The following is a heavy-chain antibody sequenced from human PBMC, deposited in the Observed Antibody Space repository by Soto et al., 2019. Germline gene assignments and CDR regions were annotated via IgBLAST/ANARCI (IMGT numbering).Heavy chain of an antibody. CDR1: GIAFSSFG. D-gene: IGHD2-2*01. Sequence: PGGSLRLSCEVSGIAFSSFGMHWVRQAPGKGLEWVAGISYDGRSEYYADSVKGRFTISRDNSKNTLFVQMNSLRTEDTAVYFCAKRGPCSRTTCYSYYDGMDVWGQGTTVTVSS. V-gene: IGHV3-30*18. CDR2: ISYDGRSE. CDR3: AKRGPCSRTTCYSYYDGMDV. J-gene: IGHJ6*02.